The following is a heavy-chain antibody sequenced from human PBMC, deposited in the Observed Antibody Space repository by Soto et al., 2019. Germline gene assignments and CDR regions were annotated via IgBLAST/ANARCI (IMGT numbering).Heavy chain of an antibody. CDR2: ISGSGGST. CDR1: GFTFSSYA. Sequence: GGSLRLSCAASGFTFSSYAMSWVRQAPGKGLEWVSAISGSGGSTYYADSVKGRFTISRDNSKNTLYLQMNSLRAEDTAVYYCANSGSYYEHYYFDYWGQGTLVTVSS. V-gene: IGHV3-23*01. D-gene: IGHD1-26*01. CDR3: ANSGSYYEHYYFDY. J-gene: IGHJ4*02.